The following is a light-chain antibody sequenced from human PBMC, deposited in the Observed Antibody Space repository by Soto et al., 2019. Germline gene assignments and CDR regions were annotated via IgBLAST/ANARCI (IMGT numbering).Light chain of an antibody. CDR3: QQRSNWPLT. V-gene: IGKV3-11*01. CDR2: DAS. CDR1: QSVSSY. J-gene: IGKJ4*01. Sequence: EIVLTQSPATLSLSPGERATISCRASQSVSSYLAWYQQKPGQAPRLLIYDASNRATGIPARFSGSGSGTDFTLTISSLAPEDFAVYYCQQRSNWPLTFGGGTKVEIK.